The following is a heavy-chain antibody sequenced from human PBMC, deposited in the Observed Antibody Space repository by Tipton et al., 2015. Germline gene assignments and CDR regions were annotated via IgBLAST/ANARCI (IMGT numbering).Heavy chain of an antibody. J-gene: IGHJ4*02. CDR1: GGAITSDGFY. Sequence: TLSLTCTVSGGAITSDGFYWSWIRQHPGKGLEWIGYIFYTGSTYYSPSLKSRATLSVDTSKNQFSLKLSSVTAADTAVYYCARDGYNSNYFDDWGRGTLVTVSS. CDR2: IFYTGST. CDR3: ARDGYNSNYFDD. D-gene: IGHD5-24*01. V-gene: IGHV4-31*03.